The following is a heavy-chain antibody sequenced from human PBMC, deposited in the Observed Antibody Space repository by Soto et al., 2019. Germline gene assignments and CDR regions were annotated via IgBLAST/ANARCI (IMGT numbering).Heavy chain of an antibody. CDR1: GVTFSSYG. V-gene: IGHV3-33*01. CDR2: IWFGVNNR. D-gene: IGHD6-19*01. Sequence: QVQLVESGGGVVQPGRSLRLSCAACGVTFSSYGMHWVRQAPGEGLEWVAVIWFGVNNRYYADSVKGRFTISRDNSKNTLYLQMNSLRAEDTAFYYCARTPVLSQGLVDYWGQGALVTVSS. J-gene: IGHJ4*02. CDR3: ARTPVLSQGLVDY.